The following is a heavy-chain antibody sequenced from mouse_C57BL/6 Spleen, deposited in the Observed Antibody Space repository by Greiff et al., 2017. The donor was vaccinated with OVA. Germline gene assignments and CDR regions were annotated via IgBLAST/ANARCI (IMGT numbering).Heavy chain of an antibody. CDR1: GYSITSGYY. Sequence: EVQLQQSGPGLVKPSQSLSLTCSVTGYSITSGYYWNWIRQFPGNKLEWMGYISYDGSNNYNPSLKNRISITRDTSKNQFFLKLNSVTTEDTATYYCAMVYGNYGWYFDYWGQGTTLTVSS. J-gene: IGHJ2*01. CDR3: AMVYGNYGWYFDY. D-gene: IGHD2-1*01. CDR2: ISYDGSN. V-gene: IGHV3-6*01.